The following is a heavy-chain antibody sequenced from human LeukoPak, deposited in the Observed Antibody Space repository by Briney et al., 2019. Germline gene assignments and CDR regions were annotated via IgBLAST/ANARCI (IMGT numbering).Heavy chain of an antibody. CDR1: GFTSSRYG. J-gene: IGHJ4*02. CDR2: MSSDGGDI. D-gene: IGHD6-19*01. V-gene: IGHV3-30*18. Sequence: PGGSLRLSCAASGFTSSRYGMHWVRQAPGKGLEWLAVMSSDGGDIYYADSVKGRFTISRDNSKNTLYLQMNSLRAEDTAVYYCSKTIAVADPTDYWGQGTLVTVSS. CDR3: SKTIAVADPTDY.